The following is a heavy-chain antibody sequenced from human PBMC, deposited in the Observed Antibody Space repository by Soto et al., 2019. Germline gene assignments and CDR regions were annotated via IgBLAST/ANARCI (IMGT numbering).Heavy chain of an antibody. CDR1: GLNFSNYY. J-gene: IGHJ5*02. Sequence: EVELVESGGGLVKPGGSLRVSCAATGLNFSNYYMSWVRQAPGKGLEWVSSINTGSTYMYYADSVRGRFSISRDNTKRTLFLQRSRLRAEDTAVYYCATSDWFDQSGSWGQGTRVSVSS. V-gene: IGHV3-21*01. D-gene: IGHD3-9*01. CDR2: INTGSTYM. CDR3: ATSDWFDQSGS.